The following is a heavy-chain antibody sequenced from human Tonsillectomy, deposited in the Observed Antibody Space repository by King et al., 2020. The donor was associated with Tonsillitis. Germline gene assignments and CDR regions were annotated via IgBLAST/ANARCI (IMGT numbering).Heavy chain of an antibody. D-gene: IGHD4-17*01. J-gene: IGHJ5*02. CDR1: GGSISSYY. CDR2: IDYSGST. Sequence: VQLQESGPGLVKPSETLSLTCTVSGGSISSYYWSWIRQPPGKGLEWIGYIDYSGSTNYNPSLKSRVTITVDTSKNQFSLKLSSVTAADTAVYYCARVGADYGDYGWFDPWGQGTLVTVSS. CDR3: ARVGADYGDYGWFDP. V-gene: IGHV4-59*01.